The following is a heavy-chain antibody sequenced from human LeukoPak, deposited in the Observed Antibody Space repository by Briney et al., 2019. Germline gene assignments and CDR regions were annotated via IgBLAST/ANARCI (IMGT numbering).Heavy chain of an antibody. D-gene: IGHD2-2*01. CDR3: AREGYCSSTSCWGWFDP. CDR1: GYTFTGYY. Sequence: ASVKVSCKASGYTFTGYYMHWVRQAPGQGLEWMGWINPNSGGTNYAQKFQGRVTMTRDTSISTAYMELSRLRSGDTAVYYCAREGYCSSTSCWGWFDPWGQGTLVTVSS. V-gene: IGHV1-2*02. J-gene: IGHJ5*02. CDR2: INPNSGGT.